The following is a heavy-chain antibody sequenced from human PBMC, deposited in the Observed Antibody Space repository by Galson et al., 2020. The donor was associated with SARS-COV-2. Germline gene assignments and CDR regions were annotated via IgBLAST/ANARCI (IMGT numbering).Heavy chain of an antibody. Sequence: SETLSLTCTVSGGSISSGSYYWSWIRQPAGKELEWIGRIHSTGSTNYNPSHKSRVTISVDTSKNQFSLRLSSVTAADTAVYYCARSHDSSGNAVDIWGQGTRVTVSS. V-gene: IGHV4-61*02. CDR3: ARSHDSSGNAVDI. CDR2: IHSTGST. D-gene: IGHD3-22*01. J-gene: IGHJ3*02. CDR1: GGSISSGSYY.